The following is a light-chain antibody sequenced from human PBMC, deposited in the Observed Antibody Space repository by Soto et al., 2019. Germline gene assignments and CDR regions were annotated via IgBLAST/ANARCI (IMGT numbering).Light chain of an antibody. CDR1: QSISSW. J-gene: IGKJ1*01. V-gene: IGKV1-5*01. CDR3: QQYNSYSRT. CDR2: DAS. Sequence: DIQMTQSPSTLSASVGDRVTITCWASQSISSWLAWYQQKLGRAPRLLIYDASSLESGVPSRFSGSGYGTEFTLTISSLQPDDFATYYCQQYNSYSRTFGQGTKV.